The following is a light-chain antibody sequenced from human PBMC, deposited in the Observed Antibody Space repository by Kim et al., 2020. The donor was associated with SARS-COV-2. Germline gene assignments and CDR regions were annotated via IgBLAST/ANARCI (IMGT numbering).Light chain of an antibody. Sequence: ISTEQTASSTCAGEKVENKNVCWYRQKPGRSPGVIIYQDRKSPSGIPERFSGSNAGNTATLTISGTQAMDEADYYCQAWDSSTVVFGGGTKLTVL. CDR3: QAWDSSTVV. J-gene: IGLJ2*01. CDR2: QDR. CDR1: KVENKN. V-gene: IGLV3-1*01.